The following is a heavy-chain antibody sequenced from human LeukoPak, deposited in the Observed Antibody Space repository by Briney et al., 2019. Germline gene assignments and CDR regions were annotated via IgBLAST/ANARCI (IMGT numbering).Heavy chain of an antibody. V-gene: IGHV1-8*03. CDR2: MNPNSGNT. J-gene: IGHJ6*03. D-gene: IGHD6-19*01. CDR3: ARRAVGNSYYYYMDV. Sequence: GASVKVSCKASGYTFTSYDITWVRQVSGQGLEWMGWMNPNSGNTDYAQNFQGRVTITRNTSISTAYMELSSLRSEDTAVYYCARRAVGNSYYYYMDVWGKGTTVTVSS. CDR1: GYTFTSYD.